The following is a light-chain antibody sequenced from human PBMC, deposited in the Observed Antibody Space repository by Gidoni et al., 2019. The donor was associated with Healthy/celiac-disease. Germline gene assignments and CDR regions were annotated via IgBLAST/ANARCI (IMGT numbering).Light chain of an antibody. V-gene: IGKV1-39*01. CDR2: AAS. CDR1: QSISSY. CDR3: QQSYSTPLT. J-gene: IGKJ4*01. Sequence: DIQMTQSPSALSASVGDRVTITCRASQSISSYLNLYQQKPGKAPMLLIYAASSLQSGVPSRFSGSGSGPDFTLTISSLQPEDFATYYCQQSYSTPLTFGGGTKVEIK.